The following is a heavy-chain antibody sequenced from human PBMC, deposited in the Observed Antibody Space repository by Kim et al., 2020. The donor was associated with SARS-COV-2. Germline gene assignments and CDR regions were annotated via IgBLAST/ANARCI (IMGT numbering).Heavy chain of an antibody. CDR1: GFTFSSYS. J-gene: IGHJ6*02. Sequence: GGSLRLSCAASGFTFSSYSMNWVRQAPGKGLEWVSSISSSSSYIYYADSVKGRFTISRDNAKNSLYLQMNSLRAEDTAVYYCARDFLEYSSSWYDHYYYYGMDVWGQGTTVTVSS. V-gene: IGHV3-21*01. CDR3: ARDFLEYSSSWYDHYYYYGMDV. D-gene: IGHD6-13*01. CDR2: ISSSSSYI.